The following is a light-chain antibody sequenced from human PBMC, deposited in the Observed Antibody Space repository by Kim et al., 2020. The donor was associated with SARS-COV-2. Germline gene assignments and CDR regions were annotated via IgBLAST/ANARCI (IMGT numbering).Light chain of an antibody. Sequence: ASVGDRVTNPCQASQSISNSLTWYQQKPGKAPKLLIYAASSLQSGVPSRFSGSGSGTDFTLTISSLQPEDFASYYCQQIYRTPHTFGQGTKVEIK. J-gene: IGKJ1*01. CDR3: QQIYRTPHT. CDR1: QSISNS. V-gene: IGKV1-39*01. CDR2: AAS.